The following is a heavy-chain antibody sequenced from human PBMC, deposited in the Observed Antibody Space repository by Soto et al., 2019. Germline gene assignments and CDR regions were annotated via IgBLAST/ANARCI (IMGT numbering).Heavy chain of an antibody. Sequence: DVQLLESGGGLVQPAGSLRLSCAASGFTFSSYAMGWVRQGPGKGLEWVAVVSIGGSTHYADSVRGRFTISRDNSKNTLSLHMNTLTAEDTAVYFCAKRRGAGGHFDYWGQGALVTVSS. CDR1: GFTFSSYA. CDR2: VSIGGST. D-gene: IGHD2-15*01. J-gene: IGHJ4*02. V-gene: IGHV3-23*01. CDR3: AKRRGAGGHFDY.